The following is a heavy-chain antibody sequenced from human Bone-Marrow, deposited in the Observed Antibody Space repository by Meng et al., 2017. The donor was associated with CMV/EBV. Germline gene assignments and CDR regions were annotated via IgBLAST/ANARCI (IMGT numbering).Heavy chain of an antibody. D-gene: IGHD1-7*01. Sequence: SEPLSLTCAVYGGSFSGYYWSWTRQPPGKGLEWIGEINHSGSTNYNPSLKSRVTISVHTSKNQFSLKLSSVAAADTAVNYCAGRGITGTAKNGYIWFDPWGQGTLVTVSS. J-gene: IGHJ5*02. CDR3: AGRGITGTAKNGYIWFDP. CDR2: INHSGST. CDR1: GGSFSGYY. V-gene: IGHV4-34*01.